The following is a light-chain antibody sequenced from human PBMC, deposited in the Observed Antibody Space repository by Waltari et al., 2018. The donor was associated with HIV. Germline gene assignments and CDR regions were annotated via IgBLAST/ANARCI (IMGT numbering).Light chain of an antibody. CDR2: NTH. Sequence: QSVVTQPPSASGTPGQSVTISCSGSSSNIGTENVNWYQQFPGTAPKLLIFNTHQRPSGVPDRFSGSKSGTSASLAISGLRSEDEADYYCATWDDSLNVVFFGGGTKLTVL. J-gene: IGLJ2*01. CDR1: SSNIGTEN. V-gene: IGLV1-44*01. CDR3: ATWDDSLNVVF.